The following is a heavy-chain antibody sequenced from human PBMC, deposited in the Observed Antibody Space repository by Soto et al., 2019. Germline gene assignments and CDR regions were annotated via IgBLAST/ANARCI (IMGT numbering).Heavy chain of an antibody. J-gene: IGHJ4*02. V-gene: IGHV4-39*07. Sequence: SETLSLTCSVSGCSVSSTSYYWGWIRQPPGKGLEWIGRIYYSGSANYNPSLKSRVTISVHTSNSQFSLELSSVTAADTAVYYCARGLISGSHYSGGWYYFDSWGQGTQVTVSS. CDR1: GCSVSSTSYY. CDR3: ARGLISGSHYSGGWYYFDS. CDR2: IYYSGSA. D-gene: IGHD1-26*01.